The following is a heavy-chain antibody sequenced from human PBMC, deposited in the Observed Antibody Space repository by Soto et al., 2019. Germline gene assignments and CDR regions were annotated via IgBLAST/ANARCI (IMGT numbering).Heavy chain of an antibody. V-gene: IGHV4-61*01. CDR2: ISYSGST. D-gene: IGHD5-18*01. J-gene: IGHJ4*02. Sequence: SETLSLTCTVSGASVSSGSSSWSWIRQPPGKGLEWIGYISYSGSTNYNPSLKSRVTISVDTSKNQFSLKLSSVTAADTAVYYCARGFTTKVIDYWGQGTLVTVSS. CDR3: ARGFTTKVIDY. CDR1: GASVSSGSSS.